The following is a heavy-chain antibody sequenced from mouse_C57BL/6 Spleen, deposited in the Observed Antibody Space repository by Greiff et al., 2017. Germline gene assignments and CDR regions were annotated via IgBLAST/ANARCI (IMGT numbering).Heavy chain of an antibody. V-gene: IGHV1-82*01. CDR3: ARSEPLAY. CDR2: IYPGDGDT. CDR1: GYAFSSSW. J-gene: IGHJ3*01. Sequence: QVQLQQSGPELVKPGASVKISCKASGYAFSSSWMNWVKQRPGKGLEWIGRIYPGDGDTNYNGKFKGKATLTADKSSSTAYMQLSSLTSEDSAVYFCARSEPLAYWGQGTLVTVSA.